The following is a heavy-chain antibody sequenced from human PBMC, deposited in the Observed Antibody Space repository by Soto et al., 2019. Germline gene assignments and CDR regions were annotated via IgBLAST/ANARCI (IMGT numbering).Heavy chain of an antibody. Sequence: GGSLRLSCAASGFTFSSYSMNWVRQAPGKGLEWVSSISSSSSYIYYADSVKGRFTISRDNAKNSLYLQMNSLRAEDTAVYYCARDSNSVAVTDYWGQGTLVTVSS. V-gene: IGHV3-21*01. J-gene: IGHJ4*02. CDR2: ISSSSSYI. D-gene: IGHD6-19*01. CDR3: ARDSNSVAVTDY. CDR1: GFTFSSYS.